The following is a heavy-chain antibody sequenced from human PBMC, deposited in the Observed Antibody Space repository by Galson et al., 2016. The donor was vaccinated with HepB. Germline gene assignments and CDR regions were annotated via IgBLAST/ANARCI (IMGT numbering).Heavy chain of an antibody. Sequence: SLRLSCAASAFSANYMAWARQAPGKGLEGVSVMYSGGRTHYADSVKGRFTISRDSSKNTLYLQMNSLRNEDTAVYYCASSPGAGLWGQGTLVTVSS. V-gene: IGHV3-53*01. CDR2: MYSGGRT. CDR3: ASSPGAGL. CDR1: AFSANY. D-gene: IGHD1-26*01. J-gene: IGHJ4*02.